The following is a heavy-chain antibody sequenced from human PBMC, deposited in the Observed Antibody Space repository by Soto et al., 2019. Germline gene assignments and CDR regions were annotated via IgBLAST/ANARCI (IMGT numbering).Heavy chain of an antibody. CDR3: ARLRYQLESYYFDY. V-gene: IGHV4-30-2*01. Sequence: SETLSLTCAVSGGSISSGGYSWSWIRQPPGKGLEWIGYIYHSGSTYYNPSLKSRVTISVDRSKNQIYLKLSSVTAADTVVYYCARLRYQLESYYFDYWGQGTLVTVSS. J-gene: IGHJ4*02. CDR1: GGSISSGGYS. CDR2: IYHSGST. D-gene: IGHD2-2*01.